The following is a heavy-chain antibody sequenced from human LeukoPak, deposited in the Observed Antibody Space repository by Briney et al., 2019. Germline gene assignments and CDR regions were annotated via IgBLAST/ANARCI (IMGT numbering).Heavy chain of an antibody. CDR1: GFTFSSYA. V-gene: IGHV3-23*01. CDR3: ARDNTGIAATCDY. Sequence: GGSLRLSCAASGFTFSSYAMNWVRKAPGKGLDWVSTISASGGSTYYADSVKGRFTISRDNSKNTLYLQMNSLRAEDTAVYYCARDNTGIAATCDYWGQGTLVTVSS. CDR2: ISASGGST. J-gene: IGHJ4*02. D-gene: IGHD6-13*01.